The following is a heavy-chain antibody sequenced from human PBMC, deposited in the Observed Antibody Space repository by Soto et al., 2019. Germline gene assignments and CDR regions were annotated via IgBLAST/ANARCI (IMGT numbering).Heavy chain of an antibody. CDR2: IYYSGST. Sequence: PSETLSLTCTVPGGSISSGDYYWSWIRQPPGKGLEWIGYIYYSGSTYYNPSLKSRVTISVDTSKNQFSLKLSSVTAADTAVHYCAGGSWLERPSYYFDYWGQGTLVTVSS. J-gene: IGHJ4*02. CDR3: AGGSWLERPSYYFDY. V-gene: IGHV4-30-4*01. CDR1: GGSISSGDYY. D-gene: IGHD1-1*01.